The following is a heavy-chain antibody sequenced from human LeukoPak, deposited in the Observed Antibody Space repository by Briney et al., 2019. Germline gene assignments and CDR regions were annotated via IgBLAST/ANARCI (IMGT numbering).Heavy chain of an antibody. D-gene: IGHD2-21*01. J-gene: IGHJ4*02. CDR2: IWYDGSNK. Sequence: GGSLRLSCAASGFTFSSYGMHWVRQAPGKGLEWVAVIWYDGSNKYYADSVKGRFTISRDNSKNTVYLQMNSLRAEDTAVYYCAKHMGPSAYSSDYWGQGTLVTVSS. V-gene: IGHV3-33*06. CDR3: AKHMGPSAYSSDY. CDR1: GFTFSSYG.